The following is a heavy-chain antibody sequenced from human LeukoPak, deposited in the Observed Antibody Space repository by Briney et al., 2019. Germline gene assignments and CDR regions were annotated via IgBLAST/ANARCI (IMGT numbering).Heavy chain of an antibody. CDR3: AKTPCSGGSCRIFYYFDY. J-gene: IGHJ4*02. CDR2: ISSSSSYI. CDR1: GFTFSSYS. V-gene: IGHV3-21*04. Sequence: GGSLRLSCAASGFTFSSYSMNWVRQAPGKGLEWVSSISSSSSYIYYADSVKGRFTISRDNAKNSLYLQMNSLRAEDTALYYCAKTPCSGGSCRIFYYFDYWGQGTLVTVSS. D-gene: IGHD2-15*01.